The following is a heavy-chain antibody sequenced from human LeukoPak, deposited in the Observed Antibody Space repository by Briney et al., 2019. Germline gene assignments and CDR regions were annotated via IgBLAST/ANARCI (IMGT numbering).Heavy chain of an antibody. CDR1: GLTFSSYA. J-gene: IGHJ4*02. V-gene: IGHV3-23*01. D-gene: IGHD6-19*01. CDR2: ISAGGGST. CDR3: AKRRALAGERYFDY. Sequence: GGSLRLSCAASGLTFSSYAMSWVRQAPGKGLECVSGISAGGGSTYYADSVKGRFTISRDNSKNTLYLQMNSLRAEDTAVYYCAKRRALAGERYFDYWGQGTLVTVSS.